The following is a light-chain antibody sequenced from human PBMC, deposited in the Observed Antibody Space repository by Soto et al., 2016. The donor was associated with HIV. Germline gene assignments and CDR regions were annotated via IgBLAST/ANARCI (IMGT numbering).Light chain of an antibody. J-gene: IGKJ2*01. CDR2: GAT. CDR1: QTISRY. CDR3: QQSFSVPYT. V-gene: IGKV1-39*01. Sequence: DIQMTQSPSSLSASVGDRVTITCRTSQTISRYLNWYQCKPGKAPELLIYGATTLQNGVPFRFSGSRSGTDFTLTITTLQPEDFATYYCQQSFSVPYTFGQGPSW.